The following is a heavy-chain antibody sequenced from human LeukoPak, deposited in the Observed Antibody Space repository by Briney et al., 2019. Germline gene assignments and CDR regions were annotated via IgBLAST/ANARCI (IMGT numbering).Heavy chain of an antibody. Sequence: SETLSLTCTVSGGSISSSGYYWGWIRQTPGKGLEWIGSFYYSESTYYNPSLKSRVTISVDTSKNHFSLKLSSVTTADTAVYYCAESYYYDSSGYSPGYFDYWGQGTLVTVSS. CDR1: GGSISSSGYY. D-gene: IGHD3-22*01. J-gene: IGHJ4*02. CDR3: AESYYYDSSGYSPGYFDY. V-gene: IGHV4-39*01. CDR2: FYYSEST.